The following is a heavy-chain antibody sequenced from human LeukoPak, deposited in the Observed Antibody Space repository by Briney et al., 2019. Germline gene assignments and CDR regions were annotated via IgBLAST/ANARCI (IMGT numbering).Heavy chain of an antibody. CDR1: GFTFSSYA. CDR3: AKDRFPYYYDSSGYYTPDY. CDR2: ISGSGGST. V-gene: IGHV3-23*01. Sequence: GGSLRLSCAASGFTFSSYAMSWVRQAPGKGLEWVSAISGSGGSTYYADSVKGRFTISRDNSKNTLYLQMNSLRAEDTAVYYCAKDRFPYYYDSSGYYTPDYWGQGTLVTVSS. J-gene: IGHJ4*02. D-gene: IGHD3-22*01.